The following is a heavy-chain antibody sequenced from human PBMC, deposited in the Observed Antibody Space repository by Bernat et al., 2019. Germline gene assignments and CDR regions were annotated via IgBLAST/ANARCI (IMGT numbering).Heavy chain of an antibody. D-gene: IGHD1-7*01. CDR2: IKRDGTEI. CDR3: AGGAGTLDY. J-gene: IGHJ4*02. V-gene: IGHV3-7*01. CDR1: GFIFSNYW. Sequence: EVQVLESGGGLVQPGGSLRLSCAASGFIFSNYWMTWVRQAPGKGLEWVANIKRDGTEIYYVDSVKGRFTVSRDSAKNSLYLQMNSLRAEDTAVYYCAGGAGTLDYWGQGTLVTVSS.